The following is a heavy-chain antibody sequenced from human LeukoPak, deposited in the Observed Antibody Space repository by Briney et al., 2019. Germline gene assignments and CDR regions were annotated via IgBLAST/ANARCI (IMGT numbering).Heavy chain of an antibody. CDR3: ARGPRKYSSSWYINFDY. J-gene: IGHJ4*02. CDR1: GYTFTSYG. V-gene: IGHV1-18*01. D-gene: IGHD6-13*01. Sequence: ASLKVSSKASGYTFTSYGISWVRPAPGQGLEWMGWISAYNGNTNYAQKLQGRVTMTTDTSTSTAYMELRSLRSDDTAVYYCARGPRKYSSSWYINFDYWGQGTLVTVSS. CDR2: ISAYNGNT.